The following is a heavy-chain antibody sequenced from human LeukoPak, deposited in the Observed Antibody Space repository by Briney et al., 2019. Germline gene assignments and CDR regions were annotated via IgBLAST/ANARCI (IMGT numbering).Heavy chain of an antibody. CDR3: AKSRRMATIRYYFDY. CDR2: ISYDGSNK. D-gene: IGHD5-24*01. Sequence: GGSLRLSCAASGFTFSSYAMHWVRQAPGKGLEWVAVISYDGSNKYYADSVKGRFTISRDNSKNTLYLQMNSLRAEDTAVYYCAKSRRMATIRYYFDYWGQGTLVTVSS. CDR1: GFTFSSYA. V-gene: IGHV3-30-3*02. J-gene: IGHJ4*02.